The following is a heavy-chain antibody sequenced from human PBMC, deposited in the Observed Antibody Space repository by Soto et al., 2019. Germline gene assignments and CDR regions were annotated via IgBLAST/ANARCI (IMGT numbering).Heavy chain of an antibody. V-gene: IGHV4-4*02. J-gene: IGHJ4*02. Sequence: QVQLQESGPGLVKPSGTLSLTCAVSGGSISSSHWWSWVRQPPGKGLEWIGEVYHSGSTNYNPSLKTPVTIPVTKSKNQFSLKLSSVPAADTAVYYCASSGGGEDYWGQGTLVTVSS. CDR1: GGSISSSHW. CDR3: ASSGGGEDY. D-gene: IGHD3-16*01. CDR2: VYHSGST.